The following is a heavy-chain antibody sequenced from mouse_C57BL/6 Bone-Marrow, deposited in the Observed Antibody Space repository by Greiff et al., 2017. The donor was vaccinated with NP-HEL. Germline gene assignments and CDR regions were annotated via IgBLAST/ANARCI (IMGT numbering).Heavy chain of an antibody. V-gene: IGHV5-6*01. CDR3: ARHETYYYYGSSSFAY. D-gene: IGHD1-1*01. Sequence: EVQRVESGGDLVKPGGSLKLSCAASGFTFSSYGMSWVRQTPDKRLEWVATISSGGSYTYYPDSVKGRFTISRDNAKNTLYLQMSSLKSEDTAMYYCARHETYYYYGSSSFAYWGQGTLVTVSA. J-gene: IGHJ3*01. CDR2: ISSGGSYT. CDR1: GFTFSSYG.